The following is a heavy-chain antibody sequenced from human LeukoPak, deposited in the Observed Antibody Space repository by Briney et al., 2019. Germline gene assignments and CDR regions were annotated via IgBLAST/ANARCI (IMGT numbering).Heavy chain of an antibody. V-gene: IGHV3-21*01. Sequence: SGGSLRLSCAASGFTFSSYSMNWVRQAPGKGLEWVSSISSSSSYIYYADSVKGRFTISRDNAKNSLYLQMNSLRAEDTAVYYCARAGDYGDVDAFDIWGQGTMVTVSS. J-gene: IGHJ3*02. CDR3: ARAGDYGDVDAFDI. D-gene: IGHD4-17*01. CDR1: GFTFSSYS. CDR2: ISSSSSYI.